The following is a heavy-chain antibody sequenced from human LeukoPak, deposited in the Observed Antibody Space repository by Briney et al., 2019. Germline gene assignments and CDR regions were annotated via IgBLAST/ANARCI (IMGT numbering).Heavy chain of an antibody. Sequence: SQTLSLTCTVSGGSISSGGYYWNWIRQHPGKGLEWIGYIYYSGSTYYNPSLKSRVTVSVDTSKNQFSLKLSSVTAADTAVYYCARAEGSSWTYLYYFDYWGQGTLVTVSS. CDR2: IYYSGST. D-gene: IGHD6-13*01. CDR1: GGSISSGGYY. V-gene: IGHV4-31*03. CDR3: ARAEGSSWTYLYYFDY. J-gene: IGHJ4*02.